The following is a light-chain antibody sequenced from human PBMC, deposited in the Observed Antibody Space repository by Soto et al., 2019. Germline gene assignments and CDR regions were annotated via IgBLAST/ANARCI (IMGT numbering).Light chain of an antibody. CDR3: TSWTTSTTMI. J-gene: IGLJ2*01. V-gene: IGLV2-14*03. Sequence: QSVLTQPASVSGSPGQSITISCTGTSSDIGAYNFVSWYQQHPGKAPKLMLYDVNIRPSGVSNRFSGSKSGNTASLTISGLQAEDEAYYYCTSWTTSTTMIFGGGT. CDR1: SSDIGAYNF. CDR2: DVN.